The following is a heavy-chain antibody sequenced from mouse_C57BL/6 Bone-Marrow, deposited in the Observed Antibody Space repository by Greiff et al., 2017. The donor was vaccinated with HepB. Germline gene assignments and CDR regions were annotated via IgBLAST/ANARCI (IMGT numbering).Heavy chain of an antibody. CDR2: IRNKANGYTT. Sequence: EVQLVESGGGLVQPGGSLSLSCAASGFTFTDYYMSWVRQPPGKALEWLGFIRNKANGYTTEYSASVKGRFTISRDNSQSILYLQMNALRAEDSATYYCARHYGNFDYWGQGTTLTVSS. V-gene: IGHV7-3*01. CDR3: ARHYGNFDY. CDR1: GFTFTDYY. J-gene: IGHJ2*01. D-gene: IGHD2-1*01.